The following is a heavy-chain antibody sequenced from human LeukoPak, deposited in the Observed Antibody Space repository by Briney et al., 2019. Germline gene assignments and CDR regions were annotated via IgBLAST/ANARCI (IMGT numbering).Heavy chain of an antibody. CDR3: TRVSLDLGSYGHYFDY. V-gene: IGHV3-53*01. D-gene: IGHD5-18*01. CDR1: GFTVSSNY. Sequence: GSLRLSCAASGFTVSSNYMSWVRQAPGKGLEWVSVIYSGGSTYYVDSVKGRFTISRDNAKNSLYLQMSSLKTEDTAVYYCTRVSLDLGSYGHYFDYWGQGTLVTVSS. J-gene: IGHJ4*02. CDR2: IYSGGST.